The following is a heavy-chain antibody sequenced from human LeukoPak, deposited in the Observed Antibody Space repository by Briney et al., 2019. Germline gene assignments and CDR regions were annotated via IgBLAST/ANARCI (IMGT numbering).Heavy chain of an antibody. V-gene: IGHV4-59*08. J-gene: IGHJ6*02. CDR2: IYCSGST. Sequence: SETLSLTCTVSGGSISSYYWSWIRQPPGKGLEWIGYIYCSGSTNYNPSLKSRVTISVDTSKNQFSLKLSSVTAADTAVYYCARIPSLYYYYYGMDVWGQGTTVTVSS. CDR3: ARIPSLYYYYYGMDV. CDR1: GGSISSYY.